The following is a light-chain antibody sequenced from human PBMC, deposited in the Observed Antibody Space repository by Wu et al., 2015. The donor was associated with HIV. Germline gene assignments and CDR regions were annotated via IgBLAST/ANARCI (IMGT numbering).Light chain of an antibody. V-gene: IGKV3-15*01. Sequence: EIVMTQSPATLSVSPGERATLSCRASQSVSSNLAWYQQKPGQAPRLLIYGASTRATGIPARFSGSGSGTEFTLTTSSMQSEXFAVYYCQQYNNWPSWTFGQGTKVEIK. CDR3: QQYNNWPSWT. CDR1: QSVSSN. CDR2: GAS. J-gene: IGKJ1*01.